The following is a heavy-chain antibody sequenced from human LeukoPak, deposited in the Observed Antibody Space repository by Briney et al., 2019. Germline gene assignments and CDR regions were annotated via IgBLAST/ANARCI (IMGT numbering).Heavy chain of an antibody. CDR1: GGSISSGGYS. V-gene: IGHV4-30-2*01. J-gene: IGHJ4*02. CDR3: AGQIQKRSGRFDY. CDR2: IYHSGST. Sequence: PSQTLSLTCAVSGGSISSGGYSWSWIRQPPGKGLEWIGYIYHSGSTYYNPSLKSRVTISVDRSKNQFSLKLSSVTAADTAVYYCAGQIQKRSGRFDYWGQGTLVTVSS. D-gene: IGHD2-15*01.